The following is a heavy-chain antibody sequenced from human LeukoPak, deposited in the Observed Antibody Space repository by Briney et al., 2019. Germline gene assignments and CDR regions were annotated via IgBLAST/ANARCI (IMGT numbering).Heavy chain of an antibody. CDR2: ISYDGSNK. D-gene: IGHD3-10*01. CDR1: GFTFSSYG. V-gene: IGHV3-30*18. CDR3: AKDLWFGEGTLFDY. J-gene: IGHJ4*02. Sequence: PGRSLRLSCAASGFTFSSYGMHWVRQAPGKGLEWVAVISYDGSNKYYADSVKGRFTISRDNSKNTLYLQMNSLRAEDTAVYYCAKDLWFGEGTLFDYWGQGTLVTVSS.